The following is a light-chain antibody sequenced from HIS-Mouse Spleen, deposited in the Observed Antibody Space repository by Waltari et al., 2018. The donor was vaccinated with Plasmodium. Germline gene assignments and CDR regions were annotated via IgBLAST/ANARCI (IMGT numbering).Light chain of an antibody. J-gene: IGLJ3*02. CDR2: GKN. Sequence: SSELTQDPAVSVALGQTVRIPCQGDSPRRYYASWYQQKPGQAPILVIYGKNNRPSGIPDRFSGSSSGNTASLTITGAQAEDEADYYCNSRDSSGNHQVFGGGTKLTVL. CDR1: SPRRYY. CDR3: NSRDSSGNHQV. V-gene: IGLV3-19*01.